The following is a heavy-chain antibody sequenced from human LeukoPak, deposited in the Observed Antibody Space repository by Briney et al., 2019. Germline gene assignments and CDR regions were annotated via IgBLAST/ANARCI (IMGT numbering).Heavy chain of an antibody. V-gene: IGHV2-70*11. CDR3: ARMGCGSYPNFFDY. CDR1: GFSLSTSGMC. J-gene: IGHJ4*02. CDR2: IDWDADK. Sequence: SGPALVKPTQTLTLTCSFSGFSLSTSGMCVSRIRQPPGKALEWLARIDWDADKYYSTSLKTRLTISKDTSKNQVVLTMTNMDPVDTASYYCARMGCGSYPNFFDYWGQGILVTVSS. D-gene: IGHD1-26*01.